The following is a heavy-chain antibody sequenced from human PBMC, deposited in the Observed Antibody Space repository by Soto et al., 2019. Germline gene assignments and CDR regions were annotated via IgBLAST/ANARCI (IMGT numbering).Heavy chain of an antibody. CDR3: ARDDDGSYSGAFDY. Sequence: QVQLQESGPGLVKPSGTLSLTCAVSGASISSTNWWTWVRQPPGKGLEWIGEIYHSGSTNYNPSLKSRVTISVDKSKNQFSLKPSSVTAADTAVYYFARDDDGSYSGAFDYWGQGTLVTVSS. D-gene: IGHD1-26*01. V-gene: IGHV4-4*02. CDR2: IYHSGST. J-gene: IGHJ4*02. CDR1: GASISSTNW.